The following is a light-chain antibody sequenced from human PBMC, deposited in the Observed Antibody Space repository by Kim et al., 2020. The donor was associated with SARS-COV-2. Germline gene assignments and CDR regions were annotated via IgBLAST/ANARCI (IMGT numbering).Light chain of an antibody. Sequence: DIQMTQSPSTLSASVGDRVTITCRASHSITTWLAWFQQKPGKAPTLLIYKASNLQSGVPSRFSGTGSGTEFTLTISSLQPDDFATYYCQQYDLYPYTFGQGTKLEF. CDR2: KAS. CDR3: QQYDLYPYT. CDR1: HSITTW. V-gene: IGKV1-5*03. J-gene: IGKJ2*01.